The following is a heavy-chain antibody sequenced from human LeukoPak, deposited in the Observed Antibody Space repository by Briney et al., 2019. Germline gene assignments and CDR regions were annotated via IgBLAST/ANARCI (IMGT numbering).Heavy chain of an antibody. CDR2: ISYDGSNK. V-gene: IGHV3-30*18. CDR3: AKDYDSSGYWGYYFDY. Sequence: PGGSLRLSCAASGFTFSSYGMHWVRQAPGKGLEWVAVISYDGSNKYYADSVKGRFTISRDNSKNTLYLQMNSLRAEDTAVYYCAKDYDSSGYWGYYFDYWGQGTLVTVSS. CDR1: GFTFSSYG. J-gene: IGHJ4*02. D-gene: IGHD3-22*01.